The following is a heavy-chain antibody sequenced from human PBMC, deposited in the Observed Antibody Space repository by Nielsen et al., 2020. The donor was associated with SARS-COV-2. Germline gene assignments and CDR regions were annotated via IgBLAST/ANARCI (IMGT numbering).Heavy chain of an antibody. J-gene: IGHJ6*03. CDR3: ARGSRECSSTSCYYNYYYYYMDV. Sequence: VRQAPGKGLEWVSSISSSDSYIYYADSVKGRFTISRDNSKNTLYLQMNSLRAEDTAVYYCARGSRECSSTSCYYNYYYYYMDVWGKGTTVTVSS. D-gene: IGHD2-2*01. CDR2: ISSSDSYI. V-gene: IGHV3-21*04.